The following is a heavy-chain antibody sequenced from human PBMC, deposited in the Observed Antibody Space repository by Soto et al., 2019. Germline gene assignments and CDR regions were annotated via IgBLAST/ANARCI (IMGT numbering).Heavy chain of an antibody. CDR2: ISGSGTTT. D-gene: IGHD6-19*01. Sequence: EVQLLESGGGLEQHGGTLRLSCAASGFIFSSYALSWVRQAPGKGLEWVSAISGSGTTTYYADSVKGRFTFSRDNSKNMLYLQMNSLRSEDTAVYYCAKPHSGWYTPFDSWCQGTLVTVSS. CDR1: GFIFSSYA. CDR3: AKPHSGWYTPFDS. J-gene: IGHJ4*02. V-gene: IGHV3-23*01.